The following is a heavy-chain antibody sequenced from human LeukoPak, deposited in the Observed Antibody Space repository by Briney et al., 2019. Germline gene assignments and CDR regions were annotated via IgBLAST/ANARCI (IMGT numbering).Heavy chain of an antibody. CDR1: GYTFTSYY. Sequence: ASVKVSCKASGYTFTSYYIHWVRQAPGQRLEWMGVINPSGGSPSYAQKFQGRVTVTRDTSTSTIYMELSSLRSEDTAVYYCARKSVANPFDYWVQGTLVTVSS. D-gene: IGHD6-6*01. CDR3: ARKSVANPFDY. V-gene: IGHV1-46*01. J-gene: IGHJ4*02. CDR2: INPSGGSP.